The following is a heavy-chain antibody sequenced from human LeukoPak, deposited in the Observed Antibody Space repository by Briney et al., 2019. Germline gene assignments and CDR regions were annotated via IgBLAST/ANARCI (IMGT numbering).Heavy chain of an antibody. V-gene: IGHV4-59*01. D-gene: IGHD3-10*01. CDR2: IYYSGST. CDR3: ARDTAEARYYYGSGSYFDY. J-gene: IGHJ4*02. Sequence: SETLSLTCTVSGGSISSYYWSWIRQPPGKGLEWIGYIYYSGSTNYNPSLKSRVTISVDTSKNQFSLKLSSVTAADTAVYYCARDTAEARYYYGSGSYFDYWGQGTLVTVSS. CDR1: GGSISSYY.